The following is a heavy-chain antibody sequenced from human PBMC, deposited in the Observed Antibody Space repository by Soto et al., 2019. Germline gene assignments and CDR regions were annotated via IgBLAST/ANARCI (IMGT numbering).Heavy chain of an antibody. CDR1: GGSISSGDYY. D-gene: IGHD1-26*01. V-gene: IGHV4-30-4*01. J-gene: IGHJ4*02. Sequence: PSETLSLTCTVSGGSISSGDYYWSWIRQPPGKGLEWIGYIYYSGSTYYNPSLKSRVTISVDTSKNQFSLKLSSVTAADTAVYYCARTRAIVGATPFDYWGQGTLVTVSS. CDR2: IYYSGST. CDR3: ARTRAIVGATPFDY.